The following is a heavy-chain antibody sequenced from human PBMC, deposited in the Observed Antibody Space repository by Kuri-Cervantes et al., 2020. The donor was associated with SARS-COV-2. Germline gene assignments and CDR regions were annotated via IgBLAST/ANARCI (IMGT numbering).Heavy chain of an antibody. CDR3: ARALYSIPHAFQH. Sequence: SETLSLTCSVSGGSMKSYHWSWIRQSPGKGLEWIGYIYSTGSTNYNPSLKSRVAISLDTSTNQFYLKLNTVTAADTAVYYCARALYSIPHAFQHWGQGTLVTVSS. V-gene: IGHV4-59*01. D-gene: IGHD6-13*01. CDR1: GGSMKSYH. CDR2: IYSTGST. J-gene: IGHJ1*01.